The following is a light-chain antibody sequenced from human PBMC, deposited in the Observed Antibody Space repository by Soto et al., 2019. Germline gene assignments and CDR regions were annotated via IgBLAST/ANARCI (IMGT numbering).Light chain of an antibody. J-gene: IGKJ4*01. CDR2: VTS. Sequence: DIVQTPCPGLQSMSPGERATLSCRASETVGHYLAWHLPKPAQGAWHLIHVTSDRATGVPARFSGSGSGTDFPLTIRRLEPEDFAVYYCQQRSNWPLTFGGGTKVDIK. V-gene: IGKV3-11*01. CDR1: ETVGHY. CDR3: QQRSNWPLT.